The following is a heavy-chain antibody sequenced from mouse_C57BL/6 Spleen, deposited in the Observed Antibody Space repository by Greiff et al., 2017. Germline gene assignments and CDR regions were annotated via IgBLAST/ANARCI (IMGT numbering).Heavy chain of an antibody. V-gene: IGHV5-16*01. CDR1: GFTFSDYY. Sequence: EVKLVESEGGLVQPGSSMKLSCTASGFTFSDYYMAWVRQVPEKGLEWVANINYDGSSTYYLDSLKSRFIISRDNAKNILYLQMSSLKSEDTATYYCARGGYYLDYWGQGTTLTVSS. J-gene: IGHJ2*01. CDR2: INYDGSST. D-gene: IGHD1-1*02. CDR3: ARGGYYLDY.